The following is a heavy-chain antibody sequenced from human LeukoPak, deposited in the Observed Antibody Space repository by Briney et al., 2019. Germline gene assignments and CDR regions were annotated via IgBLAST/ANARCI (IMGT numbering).Heavy chain of an antibody. CDR3: ARLAYDSSGYYVDY. J-gene: IGHJ4*02. Sequence: SETLSLTCSVSGYSISSGFYWDWIRQPPGKGLEWIGSFHHSGSTYYNPSLKSRVTISVDTSKNQFSLKLSSVTAADTAVYYCARLAYDSSGYYVDYWGQGTLVTVSS. CDR1: GYSISSGFY. D-gene: IGHD3-22*01. CDR2: FHHSGST. V-gene: IGHV4-38-2*02.